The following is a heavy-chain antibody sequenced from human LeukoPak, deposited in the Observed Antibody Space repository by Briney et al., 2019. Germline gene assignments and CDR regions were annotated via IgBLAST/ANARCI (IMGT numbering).Heavy chain of an antibody. CDR3: ARPNYCGGDCYSLAFDI. V-gene: IGHV4-39*07. D-gene: IGHD2-21*02. CDR2: IYHSGST. CDR1: GGSISSSSYY. J-gene: IGHJ3*02. Sequence: SETLSLTCTVSGGSISSSSYYWGWIRQPPGKGLEWIGSIYHSGSTYYNPSLKSRVTISVDTSKNQFSLKLSSVTAADTAVYYCARPNYCGGDCYSLAFDIWGQGTMVTVSS.